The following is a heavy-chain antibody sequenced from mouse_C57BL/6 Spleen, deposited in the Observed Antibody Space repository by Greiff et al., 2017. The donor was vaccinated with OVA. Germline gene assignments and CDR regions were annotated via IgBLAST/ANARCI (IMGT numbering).Heavy chain of an antibody. V-gene: IGHV1-42*01. J-gene: IGHJ3*01. CDR3: ARYPFAY. Sequence: EVQLVESGPELVKPGASVRISCKASGYPFTGSYMNWWKQSPEKSLKWIGEIIHCTGGTTYNHKFKAKATLTVDKSSSTAYMQLKSLTSEDSAVYYCARYPFAYWGQGTLVTVSA. CDR2: IIHCTGGT. CDR1: GYPFTGSY.